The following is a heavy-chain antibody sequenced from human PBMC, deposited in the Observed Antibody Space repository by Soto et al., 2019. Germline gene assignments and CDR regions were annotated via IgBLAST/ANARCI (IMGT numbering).Heavy chain of an antibody. CDR3: ARGDYYYMDV. CDR2: INPVGGTT. D-gene: IGHD3-16*01. CDR1: GYTFTSYY. J-gene: IGHJ6*03. Sequence: ASVKVSCKASGYTFTSYYIHWVRQAPGQGLQWMGIINPVGGTTTYAQKFQGRVTMTRNTSISTAYMELSSLRSEDTAVYYCARGDYYYMDVWGKGTTVTVSS. V-gene: IGHV1-46*01.